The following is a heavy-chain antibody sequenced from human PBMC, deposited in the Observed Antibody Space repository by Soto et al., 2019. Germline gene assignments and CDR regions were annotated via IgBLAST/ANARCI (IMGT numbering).Heavy chain of an antibody. CDR3: ARSAVRHCTNGVCFPGFDP. V-gene: IGHV4-39*01. D-gene: IGHD2-8*01. CDR1: GGSLSSSSYY. Sequence: SETLSLTCTVSGGSLSSSSYYWGWIRQPPGKGLEWIGSIYYSGSTYYNPSLKSRVTISVDTSKNQFSLKLSSVTAADTAVYYCARSAVRHCTNGVCFPGFDPWGQGTLVTVSS. CDR2: IYYSGST. J-gene: IGHJ5*02.